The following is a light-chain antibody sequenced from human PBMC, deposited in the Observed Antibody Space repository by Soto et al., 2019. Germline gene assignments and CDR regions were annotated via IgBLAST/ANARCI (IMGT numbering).Light chain of an antibody. CDR3: AAWDDSLNGYV. J-gene: IGLJ1*01. Sequence: QSVLTQPPSASGTPGQRVTISCSGGSSNIGTNAVNWCQQLPGTAPKLLIYNNNQRPSGVPDRFSGSKSGTSASLAISGLQSEDEADYYCAAWDDSLNGYVFGTGTQLTVL. V-gene: IGLV1-44*01. CDR1: SSNIGTNA. CDR2: NNN.